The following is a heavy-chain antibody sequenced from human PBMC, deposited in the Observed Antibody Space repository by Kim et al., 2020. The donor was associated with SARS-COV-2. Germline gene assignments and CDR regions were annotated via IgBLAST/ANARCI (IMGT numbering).Heavy chain of an antibody. Sequence: KGRFTISRDNAKNSLYLQMNSLRAEDTALYYCAKDLDYFGSGSSSSGFAYWGPGTLVSVSS. CDR3: AKDLDYFGSGSSSSGFAY. V-gene: IGHV3-9*01. J-gene: IGHJ4*02. D-gene: IGHD3-10*01.